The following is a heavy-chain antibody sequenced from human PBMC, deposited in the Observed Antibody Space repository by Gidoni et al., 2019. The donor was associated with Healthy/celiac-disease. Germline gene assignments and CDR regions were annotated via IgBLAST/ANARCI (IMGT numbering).Heavy chain of an antibody. Sequence: QVQLQQWGAGLLTPSETLSLTCAVYGGSFSGSYWRWIRQPPGKGLEWIGEINHSGSTNDNPSIKSRVTISVDTSKNQFSLKLSSVTAADTAVYYCARVSYCSSTSCYTLKERYYYYMDVWGKGTTVTVSS. CDR2: INHSGST. CDR3: ARVSYCSSTSCYTLKERYYYYMDV. V-gene: IGHV4-34*01. CDR1: GGSFSGSY. D-gene: IGHD2-2*02. J-gene: IGHJ6*03.